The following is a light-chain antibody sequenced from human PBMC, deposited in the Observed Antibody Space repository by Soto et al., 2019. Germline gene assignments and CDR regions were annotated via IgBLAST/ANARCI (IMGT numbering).Light chain of an antibody. J-gene: IGKJ4*01. V-gene: IGKV3-11*01. Sequence: EIVLTQSPATLPLSPGERATLSCRASQSVSTFLAWYQQKPGQAPRLLIYDASNRATCIPARFSGSGSGTDFTLTISSLEPEDFAVYYCQQRSNWPLTFGGGTKVEIK. CDR2: DAS. CDR3: QQRSNWPLT. CDR1: QSVSTF.